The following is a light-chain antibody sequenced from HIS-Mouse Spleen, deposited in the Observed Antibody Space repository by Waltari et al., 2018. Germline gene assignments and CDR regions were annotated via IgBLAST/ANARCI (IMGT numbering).Light chain of an antibody. CDR3: SSYTSSSTLV. V-gene: IGLV2-14*01. CDR1: SSDVGRYNY. CDR2: EVS. Sequence: QSALTQPASVSGSPGQSITIPCTGTSSDVGRYNYVSWYQQQPGKAPKLMIYEVSNRPSGVSNRFSGSKSGNTASLTISGLQAEDEADYYCSSYTSSSTLVFGGGTKLTVL. J-gene: IGLJ3*02.